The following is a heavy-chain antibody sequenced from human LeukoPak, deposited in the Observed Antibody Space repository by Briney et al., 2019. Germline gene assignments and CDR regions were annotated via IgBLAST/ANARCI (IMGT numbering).Heavy chain of an antibody. D-gene: IGHD3-16*01. CDR3: ARDYEGWGKTDVFDI. CDR2: MYTSGST. J-gene: IGHJ3*02. Sequence: SETLSLICTVSGDSISSYSWSWIRQPAGKGLEWIGRMYTSGSTNSNPSLKSRVTMSVDTSKNQFSLKLSSVTAADTAVYYCARDYEGWGKTDVFDIWGQGTMVTVSS. V-gene: IGHV4-4*07. CDR1: GDSISSYS.